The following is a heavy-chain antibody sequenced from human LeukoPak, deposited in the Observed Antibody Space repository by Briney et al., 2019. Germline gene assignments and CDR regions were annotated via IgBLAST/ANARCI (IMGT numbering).Heavy chain of an antibody. CDR3: AREIAERGINWFDP. CDR2: IYYTGSN. CDR1: GGSISSYY. J-gene: IGHJ5*02. V-gene: IGHV4-59*01. Sequence: SETLSLTCTVSGGSISSYYWSWIRQPPRTGLEWIGSIYYTGSNNYNPSLKSRVTISVDTSKNQFSLKLSSVTAADTAVDYCAREIAERGINWFDPWGQGTMVTVSS. D-gene: IGHD6-13*01.